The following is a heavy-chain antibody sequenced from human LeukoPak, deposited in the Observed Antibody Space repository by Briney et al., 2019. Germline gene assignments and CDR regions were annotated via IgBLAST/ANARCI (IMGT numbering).Heavy chain of an antibody. Sequence: GGSLRLSCAASGFTFSSYSMNWVRQAPGKGLEWVSSISSSSSYIYYADSVKGRFTISRDNAKNSLYLQMNSLRAEDTAVYYCARDDAATVTNYYYYGMDVWGQGTTVTVSS. CDR1: GFTFSSYS. CDR2: ISSSSSYI. D-gene: IGHD4-17*01. CDR3: ARDDAATVTNYYYYGMDV. V-gene: IGHV3-21*04. J-gene: IGHJ6*02.